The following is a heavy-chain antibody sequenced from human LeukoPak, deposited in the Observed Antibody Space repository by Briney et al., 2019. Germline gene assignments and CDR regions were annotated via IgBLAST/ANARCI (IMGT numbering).Heavy chain of an antibody. CDR1: GYSFTSYW. D-gene: IGHD1-1*01. CDR2: IYPADSDT. Sequence: GESLKISCKGSGYSFTSYWIGWVRQMPGKGLEWTGIIYPADSDTRYSPSFQGQVTISADKSNSAAYLQWSRLKASDTAMYYCARRGTAFDAFDIWGQGTMVTVSS. J-gene: IGHJ3*02. V-gene: IGHV5-51*01. CDR3: ARRGTAFDAFDI.